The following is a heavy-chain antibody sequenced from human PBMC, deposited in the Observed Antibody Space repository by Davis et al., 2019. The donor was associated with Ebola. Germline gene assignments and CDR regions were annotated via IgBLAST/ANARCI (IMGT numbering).Heavy chain of an antibody. CDR3: ARGGWSRDALDI. CDR1: GFTFSSYS. Sequence: GESLKISCVASGFTFSSYSLHWVRQAPGKGLEWVTLISHDGSNEHYAESLRGRFTVSRDNSKNTLYLQLSGLRPDDTALYFCARGGWSRDALDIWGQGTMVTVSS. J-gene: IGHJ3*02. V-gene: IGHV3-30*04. CDR2: ISHDGSNE. D-gene: IGHD2-15*01.